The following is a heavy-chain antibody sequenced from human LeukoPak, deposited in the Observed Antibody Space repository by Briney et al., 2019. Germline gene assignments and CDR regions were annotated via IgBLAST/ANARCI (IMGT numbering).Heavy chain of an antibody. Sequence: ASVKVSCKASGYTFTSYDINWVRQATGQGLEWMGWMNPNSGNTGYAQKFQGRVTMTRNTSISTAYVELSSLRSEDTAVYYCARAIVVVPAATVGYYFDYWGQGTLVTVSS. CDR3: ARAIVVVPAATVGYYFDY. J-gene: IGHJ4*02. CDR1: GYTFTSYD. D-gene: IGHD2-2*01. CDR2: MNPNSGNT. V-gene: IGHV1-8*01.